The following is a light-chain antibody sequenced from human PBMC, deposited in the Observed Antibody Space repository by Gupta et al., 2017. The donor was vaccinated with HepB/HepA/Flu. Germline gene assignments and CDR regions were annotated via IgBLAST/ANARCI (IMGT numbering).Light chain of an antibody. CDR3: QQRSSWPLLT. Sequence: EIVLTQSPATLSLSPGERATLSCRASQSVRSYLAWYQQKPGQAPRLLIYDASNRATGIPARFSGSGSGTDFTLTISSLEPEDFAVYYCQQRSSWPLLTFGGGTKVEIK. CDR1: QSVRSY. CDR2: DAS. V-gene: IGKV3-11*01. J-gene: IGKJ4*01.